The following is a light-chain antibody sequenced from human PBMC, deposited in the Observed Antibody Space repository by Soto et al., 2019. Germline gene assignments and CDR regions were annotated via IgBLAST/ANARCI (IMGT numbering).Light chain of an antibody. CDR1: SSDVGGYKY. V-gene: IGLV2-11*01. CDR3: CSYAGSYTLV. Sequence: QSALTQPRSASGSPGQSVTISCTGTSSDVGGYKYVSWYQQHPGKVPKLMIYDVRKRPSGVPDRFSGSKSGNTASLTISGLQAEDEADYYCCSYAGSYTLVFGGGTKLTVL. CDR2: DVR. J-gene: IGLJ2*01.